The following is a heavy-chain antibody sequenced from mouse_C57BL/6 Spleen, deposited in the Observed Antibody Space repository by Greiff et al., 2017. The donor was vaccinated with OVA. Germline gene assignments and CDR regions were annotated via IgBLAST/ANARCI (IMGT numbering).Heavy chain of an antibody. CDR2: IRNKANGYTT. J-gene: IGHJ2*01. D-gene: IGHD2-2*01. CDR1: GFTFTDYY. Sequence: EVQIVESGGGLVQPGGSLSLSCAASGFTFTDYYMSWVRQPPGKALKWLGFIRNKANGYTTEYSASVKGRFTISRDNSQSILYLQMNALRAEDSSTYYCVRSTMVLYYFDYWGQGTTLTVSS. CDR3: VRSTMVLYYFDY. V-gene: IGHV7-3*01.